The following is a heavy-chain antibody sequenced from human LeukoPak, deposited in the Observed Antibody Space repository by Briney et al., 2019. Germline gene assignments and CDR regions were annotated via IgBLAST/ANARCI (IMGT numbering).Heavy chain of an antibody. CDR2: ISSSSSYI. Sequence: GGSLRLSCAASGFTFSSYSMNWVRQAPGKGLEWVSSISSSSSYIYYADSVKGRFTISRDNGKNSLYLQMNSLRAEDTAVYYCARDRKRGYSNGWDRAFDIWGQGTMVTVSS. J-gene: IGHJ3*02. V-gene: IGHV3-21*01. D-gene: IGHD6-19*01. CDR3: ARDRKRGYSNGWDRAFDI. CDR1: GFTFSSYS.